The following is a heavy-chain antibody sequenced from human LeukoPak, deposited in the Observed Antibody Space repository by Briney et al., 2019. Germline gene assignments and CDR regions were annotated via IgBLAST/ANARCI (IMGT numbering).Heavy chain of an antibody. D-gene: IGHD6-13*01. Sequence: ASVKVSCKASGYTFTSYGISWVRQAPGQGLEWMGWTSAYNGNTNYAQKLQGRVTMTTDTSTSTAYIELRSLRSDDTAVYYCARYIPLTTYSSSLPTNWFDPWGQGTLVTVSS. CDR3: ARYIPLTTYSSSLPTNWFDP. CDR1: GYTFTSYG. CDR2: TSAYNGNT. J-gene: IGHJ5*02. V-gene: IGHV1-18*01.